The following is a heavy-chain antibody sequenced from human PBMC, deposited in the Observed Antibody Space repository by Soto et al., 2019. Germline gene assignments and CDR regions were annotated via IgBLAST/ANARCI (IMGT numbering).Heavy chain of an antibody. D-gene: IGHD3-3*01. V-gene: IGHV3-30*18. CDR1: GFSFSAFG. CDR3: AKTITTVGVSSTGRGALIDN. CDR2: ISNDGKSE. J-gene: IGHJ4*02. Sequence: QVQLVESGGGVVQPGRSLRLSCAASGFSFSAFGMHWVRQAPGKGLEWIAVISNDGKSEHYADSVKGRFTISRDNSKNTFYLQMNSLSVEDTAVYYCAKTITTVGVSSTGRGALIDNWGQGILVSVSS.